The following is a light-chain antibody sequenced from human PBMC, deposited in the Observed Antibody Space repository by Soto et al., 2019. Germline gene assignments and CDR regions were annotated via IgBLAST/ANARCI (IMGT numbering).Light chain of an antibody. CDR3: ATWDDSLNGLV. J-gene: IGLJ1*01. CDR2: NNN. CDR1: SSNIGSNT. Sequence: QSVLTQPPSASGTPGQRVTISCSGSSSNIGSNTVNWYQQLPGTAPKLLIYNNNKRPSGVPDRFSGSKSGTSASLAISGLQSGDEADYYCATWDDSLNGLVFGTGTKLTVL. V-gene: IGLV1-44*01.